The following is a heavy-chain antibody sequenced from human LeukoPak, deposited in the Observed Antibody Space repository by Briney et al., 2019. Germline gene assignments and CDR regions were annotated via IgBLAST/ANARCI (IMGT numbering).Heavy chain of an antibody. D-gene: IGHD2-15*01. CDR2: IKEDGSEK. J-gene: IGHJ4*02. Sequence: GGSLRLSCAASGFTFSSYWMSWVRQAPGKGLEWVANIKEDGSEKYYVDSVKGRFTISRDNAKNSVYLQMNSLRAEDTAVYHCAREGDYYCSGGSCYDYWGQGTLVTVSS. V-gene: IGHV3-7*01. CDR3: AREGDYYCSGGSCYDY. CDR1: GFTFSSYW.